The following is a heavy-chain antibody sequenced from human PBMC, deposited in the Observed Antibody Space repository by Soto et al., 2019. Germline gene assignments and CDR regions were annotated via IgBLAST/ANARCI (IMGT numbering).Heavy chain of an antibody. Sequence: GESLKSSRDASGYPFTNHWIGWVPQMPGTGLGWVGFIDPRYSDTRYSPSIQVQVSMSVEKSISTAYLQWSRLKASDTAMYYCACRYYYDSIGYYSSFSFDIWGQGTRVTVS. J-gene: IGHJ3*02. CDR2: IDPRYSDT. CDR1: GYPFTNHW. D-gene: IGHD3-22*01. V-gene: IGHV5-51*03. CDR3: ACRYYYDSIGYYSSFSFDI.